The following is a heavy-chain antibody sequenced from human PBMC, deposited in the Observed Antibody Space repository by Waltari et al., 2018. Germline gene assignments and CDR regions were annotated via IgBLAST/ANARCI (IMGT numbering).Heavy chain of an antibody. V-gene: IGHV1-24*01. CDR2: FEPEDGET. CDR1: GYTLTELS. Sequence: QVQLVQSGAEVKKPGASVKVSCKVSGYTLTELSMHWGRQAPGKGLAWMGGFEPEDGETVYAQKCQGRVTMTEDTSTDTAYMELSSLRSEDTAVYYCATFFWSGKGYWGQGTLVTVSS. D-gene: IGHD3-3*01. CDR3: ATFFWSGKGY. J-gene: IGHJ4*02.